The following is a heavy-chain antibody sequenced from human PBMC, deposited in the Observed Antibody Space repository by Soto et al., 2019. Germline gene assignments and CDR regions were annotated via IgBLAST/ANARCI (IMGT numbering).Heavy chain of an antibody. CDR1: GYSFTTYA. CDR3: ARFRGCDQSDL. CDR2: MNPNSGNT. J-gene: IGHJ4*02. D-gene: IGHD2-2*01. Sequence: QEQLVQSGTEVKKPGASVMVSCEALGYSFTTYAINWVRQASGQGLEWMGWMNPNSGNTGYAQKFQGRIFMTRDTSTDTAYMVLSGLRCDDTAVYYCARFRGCDQSDLWGQATLVTVSS. V-gene: IGHV1-8*01.